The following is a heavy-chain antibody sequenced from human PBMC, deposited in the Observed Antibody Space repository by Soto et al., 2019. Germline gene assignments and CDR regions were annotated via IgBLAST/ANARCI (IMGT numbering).Heavy chain of an antibody. CDR1: GGTFSSYA. D-gene: IGHD2-15*01. V-gene: IGHV1-69*13. J-gene: IGHJ5*02. CDR3: ARDLGCSGGTCKPSTNWFDP. Sequence: ASVKVSCKASGGTFSSYAINWVRQAPGQGLEWMGGLIPSFDKANFAQKFQGRVTITADEFMTTVYVELSSLRSEDTAVYYCARDLGCSGGTCKPSTNWFDPWGQGNLVTVSS. CDR2: LIPSFDKA.